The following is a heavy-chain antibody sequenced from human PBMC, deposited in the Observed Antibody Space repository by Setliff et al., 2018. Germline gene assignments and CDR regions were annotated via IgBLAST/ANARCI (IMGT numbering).Heavy chain of an antibody. CDR3: AKAARSGRYASDAFDI. D-gene: IGHD6-19*01. J-gene: IGHJ3*02. CDR1: GATFSSYS. CDR2: ITPIFGTS. Sequence: SVKVSSKASGATFSSYSISWVRQAPGQGLEWMGGITPIFGTSKHAQKFQGRVTITTDESMNTACMELSSLKSDDTAVYYCAKAARSGRYASDAFDIWGQGTMVTVSS. V-gene: IGHV1-69*05.